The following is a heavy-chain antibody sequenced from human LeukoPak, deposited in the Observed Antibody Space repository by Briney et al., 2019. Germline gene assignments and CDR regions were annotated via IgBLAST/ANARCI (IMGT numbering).Heavy chain of an antibody. V-gene: IGHV3-23*01. CDR3: AKDPGVVPAHYFDY. CDR2: TGSTGVST. J-gene: IGHJ4*02. Sequence: GGSLRLSCAASGFTFSSYAMNWVRQAPGKGLEWVSATGSTGVSTLYADSVKGRFTVSRDNSKNTLSLQMNSLRAEDTAVYYCAKDPGVVPAHYFDYWGQGILVTVSS. D-gene: IGHD2-2*01. CDR1: GFTFSSYA.